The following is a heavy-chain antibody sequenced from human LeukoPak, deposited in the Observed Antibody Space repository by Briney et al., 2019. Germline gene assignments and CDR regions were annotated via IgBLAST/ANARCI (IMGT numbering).Heavy chain of an antibody. CDR1: GYTFTSYD. V-gene: IGHV1-2*02. Sequence: ASVKVSCKASGYTFTSYDINWVRQATGQGLEWMGWINPNSGGTNYAQKFQGRVTMTRDTSISTAYMELSRLRSDDAAVYYCARAPPPNYYGSGSYYHDYWGQGTLVTVSS. D-gene: IGHD3-10*01. J-gene: IGHJ4*02. CDR3: ARAPPPNYYGSGSYYHDY. CDR2: INPNSGGT.